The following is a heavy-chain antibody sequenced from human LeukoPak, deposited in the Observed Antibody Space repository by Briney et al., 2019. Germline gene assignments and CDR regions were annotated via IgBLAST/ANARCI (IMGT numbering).Heavy chain of an antibody. V-gene: IGHV4-4*02. D-gene: IGHD6-13*01. CDR1: GGSISSSNW. Sequence: PSGTLSLTCAVSGGSISSSNWWRWVRQPPGKGLEWIGEIYHSGSTNYNPSLKSRVTISVDKSKNQFSLKLSSVTAADTAVYYCATTPLFAAAMAGWFDPWGQGTLITVSS. CDR3: ATTPLFAAAMAGWFDP. J-gene: IGHJ5*02. CDR2: IYHSGST.